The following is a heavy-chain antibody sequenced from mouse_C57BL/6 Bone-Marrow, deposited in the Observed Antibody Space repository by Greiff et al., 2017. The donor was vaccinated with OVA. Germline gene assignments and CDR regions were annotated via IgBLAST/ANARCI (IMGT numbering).Heavy chain of an antibody. Sequence: VQLQQSGAELVRPGASVKLSCKASGYTFTDYYINWVKQRPGQGLEWIARIYPGSGNTYYNEKFKGKATLTAEKSSSTAYMQLSSLTSEDSAVYFCARGTQATCAMDYWGQGTSVTVSS. D-gene: IGHD3-2*02. V-gene: IGHV1-76*01. CDR2: IYPGSGNT. CDR1: GYTFTDYY. J-gene: IGHJ4*01. CDR3: ARGTQATCAMDY.